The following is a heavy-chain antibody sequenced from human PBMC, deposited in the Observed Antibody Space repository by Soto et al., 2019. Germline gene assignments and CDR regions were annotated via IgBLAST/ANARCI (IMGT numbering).Heavy chain of an antibody. Sequence: EVQLLESGGGLVQPGWSLRLSCAASGITISNYPMSWVRQAPGKGLDWVSGISGSGVRTYYADSAKGRFTISKDISSNSRSLQLDSLGVDDTAVYFCGKDDGGYPSTAPHWGQGTLVTVSS. D-gene: IGHD3-16*02. CDR2: ISGSGVRT. J-gene: IGHJ4*02. V-gene: IGHV3-23*01. CDR3: GKDDGGYPSTAPH. CDR1: GITISNYP.